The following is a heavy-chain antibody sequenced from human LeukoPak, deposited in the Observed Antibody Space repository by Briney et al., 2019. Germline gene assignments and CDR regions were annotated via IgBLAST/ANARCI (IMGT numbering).Heavy chain of an antibody. CDR2: ISGSGGST. Sequence: GGSLRLSCATSGFTFSSYAMSWVRQAPGKGLEWVSAISGSGGSTYYADSVEGRFTISRDNSKNTLYLQMNSLRAEDTAVYYCAKGASSGSYSYFDYWGQGTLVTVSS. CDR1: GFTFSSYA. J-gene: IGHJ4*02. D-gene: IGHD1-26*01. V-gene: IGHV3-23*01. CDR3: AKGASSGSYSYFDY.